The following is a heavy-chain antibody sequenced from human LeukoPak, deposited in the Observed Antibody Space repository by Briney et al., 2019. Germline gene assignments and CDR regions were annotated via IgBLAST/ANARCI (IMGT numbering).Heavy chain of an antibody. CDR2: IIPILGIA. CDR3: AREYYDFWSGYFL. CDR1: GGTFSSYT. J-gene: IGHJ4*02. D-gene: IGHD3-3*01. V-gene: IGHV1-69*02. Sequence: SVKVSCKASGGTFSSYTISWVRQAPGQGLEWMGRIIPILGIANYAQKFQGRVTITADKSTSTAYMELSSLRSEDTAVYYCAREYYDFWSGYFLWGQGTLVTVSS.